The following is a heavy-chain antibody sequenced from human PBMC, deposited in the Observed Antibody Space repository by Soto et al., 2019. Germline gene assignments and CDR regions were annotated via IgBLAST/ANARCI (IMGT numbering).Heavy chain of an antibody. CDR1: GGTCISYA. CDR2: IIPIFGTA. CDR3: ARDFERARGAGAFDI. D-gene: IGHD3-10*01. J-gene: IGHJ3*02. Sequence: QVQLVQSGAEVKKPGASVKVSCKASGGTCISYALSWVRQTPGQGLEWKGGIIPIFGTAHYAQKFQGRVTITADESTSTAYMELSSLRSEDTAVYYCARDFERARGAGAFDIWGQGTMVTVSS. V-gene: IGHV1-69*01.